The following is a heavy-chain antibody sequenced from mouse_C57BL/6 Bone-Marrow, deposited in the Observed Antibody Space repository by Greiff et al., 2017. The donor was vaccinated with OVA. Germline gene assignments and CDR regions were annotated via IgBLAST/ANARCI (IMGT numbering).Heavy chain of an antibody. CDR1: GYAFSSSW. J-gene: IGHJ4*01. CDR2: IYPGDGDT. D-gene: IGHD1-1*01. V-gene: IGHV1-82*01. Sequence: VKLMESGPELVKPGASVKISCKASGYAFSSSWMNWVKQRPGKGLEWIGRIYPGDGDTNYNGKFKGKATLTADKSSSTAYMQLSSLTSEDSAVYFCARSVLRYAMDYWGQGTSVTVSS. CDR3: ARSVLRYAMDY.